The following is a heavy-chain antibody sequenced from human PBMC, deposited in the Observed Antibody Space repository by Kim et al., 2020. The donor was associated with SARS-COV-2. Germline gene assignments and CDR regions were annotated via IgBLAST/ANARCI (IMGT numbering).Heavy chain of an antibody. D-gene: IGHD3-10*01. J-gene: IGHJ6*02. V-gene: IGHV3-9*01. CDR3: AKDTRAGGYYYYYGMDV. CDR1: GFTFDDYA. CDR2: ISWNSGSI. Sequence: GGSLRLSCAASGFTFDDYAMHWVRQAPGKGLEWVSGISWNSGSIGYADSVKGRFTISRDNAKNSLYLQMNSLRAEDTALYYCAKDTRAGGYYYYYGMDVCGQGTTVTVSS.